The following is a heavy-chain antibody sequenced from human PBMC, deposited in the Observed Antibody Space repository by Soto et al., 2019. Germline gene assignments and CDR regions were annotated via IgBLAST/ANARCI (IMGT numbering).Heavy chain of an antibody. D-gene: IGHD3-10*01. CDR1: GGTFSSYA. Sequence: GASVKVSCKASGGTFSSYAISWVRQAPGQGLEWMGGIIPIFGTANYAQKFQGRVTITADKSTSTAYMELSSLRPEDTAVYYCAGGARDFMVRGVFYYYGMDVWGQGTTVTVSS. CDR2: IIPIFGTA. J-gene: IGHJ6*02. CDR3: AGGARDFMVRGVFYYYGMDV. V-gene: IGHV1-69*06.